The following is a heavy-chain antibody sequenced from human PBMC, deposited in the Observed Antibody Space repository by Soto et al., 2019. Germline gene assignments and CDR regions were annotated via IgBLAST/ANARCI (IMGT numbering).Heavy chain of an antibody. CDR1: GGSFGNSA. Sequence: QGQLVQSGAEVKKPGSSVKVSCKASGGSFGNSAINWVRQTPGQGLEWLGGFIPVYRTLNYAQKFEGRVTITADESTGTAYMTLSSLASDDTAVYYCATGVVCIGYFTVDSWGQGTRVTVSS. J-gene: IGHJ4*02. V-gene: IGHV1-69*01. D-gene: IGHD3-3*01. CDR3: ATGVVCIGYFTVDS. CDR2: FIPVYRTL.